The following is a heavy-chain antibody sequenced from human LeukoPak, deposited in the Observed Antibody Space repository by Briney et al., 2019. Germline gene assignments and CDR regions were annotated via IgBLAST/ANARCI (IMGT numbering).Heavy chain of an antibody. V-gene: IGHV3-74*01. Sequence: RGGSLRLSCAPSGFSLSRYWMHWVRQAPGTGLVWVSYIDNDGTDTNCADSVRGRFTVSRDNAKSTLYLQMNGLRAEDTAVYYCTRGGFDHNMDVWGKGTTVT. J-gene: IGHJ6*03. D-gene: IGHD3-9*01. CDR3: TRGGFDHNMDV. CDR1: GFSLSRYW. CDR2: IDNDGTDT.